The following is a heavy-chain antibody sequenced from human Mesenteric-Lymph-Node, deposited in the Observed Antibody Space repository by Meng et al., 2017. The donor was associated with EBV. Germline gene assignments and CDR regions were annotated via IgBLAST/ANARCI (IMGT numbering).Heavy chain of an antibody. V-gene: IGHV4-34*01. CDR1: GGSFSGYY. J-gene: IGHJ5*02. CDR3: ARVRCSSTSCLGWFDP. CDR2: INHSGST. D-gene: IGHD2-2*01. Sequence: QVQLQQWGAGLLKPSETLSLTCAVYGGSFSGYYWSWIRQPPGKGLEWIGEINHSGSTNYNPSLKSRVTISVDTSKNQFSLKLSSVTAADTAVYYCARVRCSSTSCLGWFDPWGQGTLVTVSS.